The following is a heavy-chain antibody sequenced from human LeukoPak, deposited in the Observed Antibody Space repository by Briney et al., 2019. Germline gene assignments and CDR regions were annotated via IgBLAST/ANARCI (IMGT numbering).Heavy chain of an antibody. CDR1: GFTFSHTW. D-gene: IGHD1-1*01. V-gene: IGHV3-15*01. CDR3: VGRPWNFDY. J-gene: IGHJ4*02. Sequence: GGSLRLSCAASGFTFSHTWISWVRQAPGKGLEWVGRVKSKNDGGSTDYAAPVKGRFFISGDDSRGTLSLEMNSLKIEVTAVYFCVGRPWNFDYWGQGTLVTVSS. CDR2: VKSKNDGGST.